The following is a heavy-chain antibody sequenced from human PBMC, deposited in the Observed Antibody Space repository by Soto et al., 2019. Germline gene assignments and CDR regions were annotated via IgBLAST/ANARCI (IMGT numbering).Heavy chain of an antibody. CDR2: IIPIFGTA. Sequence: QVQLVQSGTEMKKPGSSVKVSCKVSGDTVSRFAINWVRQAPGQGLEWMGGIIPIFGTANYAQKFHGRVTIHADDSTSTAYMELSSLRSQDTAVYYCARADSQYGMDVWGQGTTITVSS. CDR3: ARADSQYGMDV. J-gene: IGHJ6*02. CDR1: GDTVSRFA. D-gene: IGHD2-21*01. V-gene: IGHV1-69*12.